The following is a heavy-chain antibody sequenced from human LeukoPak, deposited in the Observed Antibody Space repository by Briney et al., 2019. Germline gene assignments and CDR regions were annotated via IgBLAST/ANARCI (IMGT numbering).Heavy chain of an antibody. CDR1: GGSISSYY. V-gene: IGHV4-59*01. Sequence: PSETLSLTCTVSGGSISSYYWSWIRQPPGKGLEWIGYIYYSGSTNYNPSLKSRVTISVDTSKNQFSLKLSSVTAADTAVYYCARLYCSGGSCYQNWFDPWGQGTLVTVSS. D-gene: IGHD2-15*01. J-gene: IGHJ5*02. CDR2: IYYSGST. CDR3: ARLYCSGGSCYQNWFDP.